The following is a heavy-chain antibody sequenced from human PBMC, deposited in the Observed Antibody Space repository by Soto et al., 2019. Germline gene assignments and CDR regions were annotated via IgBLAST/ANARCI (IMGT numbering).Heavy chain of an antibody. CDR2: IYYTGNT. Sequence: QVQLQESGPGLVKPSQTLSLSCTVSGASISSGDYYWSWIRQPPGKGLEWIGYIYYTGNTVFNPSLKSRVSTSVDTSNNQFSLKLNPVTAADTAVYSCSSLPDCYTSGRDYWCQGNLVTVSS. J-gene: IGHJ4*02. CDR1: GASISSGDYY. CDR3: SSLPDCYTSGRDY. V-gene: IGHV4-30-4*01. D-gene: IGHD2-21*01.